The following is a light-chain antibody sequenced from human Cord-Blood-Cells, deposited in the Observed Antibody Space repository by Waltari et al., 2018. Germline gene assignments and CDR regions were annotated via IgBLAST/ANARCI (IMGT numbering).Light chain of an antibody. CDR1: QSVSSN. V-gene: IGKV3-15*01. Sequence: EIVMTQSPATRSVSPGERATPPCRASQSVSSNLAWYQQTPGQAPRLLIYGASTRATGIPARFSGSGSGTEFTLTISSLQSEDFAVYYCQQYNNWPPWTFGQGTKVEIK. J-gene: IGKJ1*01. CDR3: QQYNNWPPWT. CDR2: GAS.